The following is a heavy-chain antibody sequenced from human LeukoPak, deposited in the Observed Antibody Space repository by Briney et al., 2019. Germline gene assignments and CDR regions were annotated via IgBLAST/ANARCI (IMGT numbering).Heavy chain of an antibody. CDR2: IYYSGST. J-gene: IGHJ4*02. Sequence: ETLSLTCTVSGGSISSYYWSWIRQPPGKGLEWIGYIYYSGSTNYNPSLKSRVTISVDTSKNQFSLKLSSVTAADTAVYYCARSSVGYDFWSGSFDYWGQGTLVTVSS. D-gene: IGHD3-3*01. CDR3: ARSSVGYDFWSGSFDY. CDR1: GGSISSYY. V-gene: IGHV4-59*01.